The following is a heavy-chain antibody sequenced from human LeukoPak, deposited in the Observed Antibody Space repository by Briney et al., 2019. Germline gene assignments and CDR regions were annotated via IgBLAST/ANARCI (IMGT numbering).Heavy chain of an antibody. J-gene: IGHJ4*02. CDR2: ISWNSGSI. V-gene: IGHV3-9*01. Sequence: GRSLRLSCAASGFTFDDYAMHWVRQAPGKGLEWVSGISWNSGSIGYADSVKGRFTISRDNAKNSLYLQMNSLGAEDTAFYYCAKDSSSSWYRDFDYWGQGTLVTVSS. D-gene: IGHD6-13*01. CDR3: AKDSSSSWYRDFDY. CDR1: GFTFDDYA.